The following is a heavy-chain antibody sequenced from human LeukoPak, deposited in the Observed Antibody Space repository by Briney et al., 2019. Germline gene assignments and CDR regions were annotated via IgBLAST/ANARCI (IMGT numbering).Heavy chain of an antibody. CDR2: ISGSGGST. Sequence: GGSLRLSCTASGFTFSIYAMSWVRQAPGKGLEWVSAISGSGGSTYYADSVKGRFTISRDNSKNTLYLQMNSLRAEDTAVYYCAKDVTSRYYDSSGYYDSTFDYWGQGTLVTVSS. V-gene: IGHV3-23*01. J-gene: IGHJ4*02. D-gene: IGHD3-22*01. CDR3: AKDVTSRYYDSSGYYDSTFDY. CDR1: GFTFSIYA.